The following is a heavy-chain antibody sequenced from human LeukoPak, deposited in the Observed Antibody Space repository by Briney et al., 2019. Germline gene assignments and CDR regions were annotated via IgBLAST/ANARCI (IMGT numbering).Heavy chain of an antibody. J-gene: IGHJ6*03. CDR3: ARLLLLGFPYYYYMDV. D-gene: IGHD2-15*01. CDR1: GGSFSGYY. Sequence: PSETLSLTCAVYGGSFSGYYWSWIRQPPGKGLEWIGEINHSGSTNYNPSLKSRVTISVDTSKNQFSLKLSSVTAADTAVYYCARLLLLGFPYYYYMDVWGKGTTVTVSS. CDR2: INHSGST. V-gene: IGHV4-34*01.